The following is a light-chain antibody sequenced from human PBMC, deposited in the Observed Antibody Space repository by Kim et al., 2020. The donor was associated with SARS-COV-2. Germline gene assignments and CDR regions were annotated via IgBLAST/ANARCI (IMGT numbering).Light chain of an antibody. CDR3: NSRDSSGNHLV. CDR2: GRN. J-gene: IGLJ3*02. Sequence: ALGRTVRITCQGDSLRKYYDSWYQQKPRQAPVVVIYGRNHRPPGIPDRFSGSNSGNTASLTITGAQAEDEADYYCNSRDSSGNHLVFGGGTQLTVL. V-gene: IGLV3-19*01. CDR1: SLRKYY.